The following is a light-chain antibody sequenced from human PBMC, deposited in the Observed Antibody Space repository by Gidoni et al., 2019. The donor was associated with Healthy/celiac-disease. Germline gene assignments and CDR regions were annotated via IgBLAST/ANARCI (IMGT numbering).Light chain of an antibody. J-gene: IGLJ2*01. CDR1: KLGDKY. CDR2: QDT. Sequence: SYALTQPPSVSVSPGQTASITCSGDKLGDKYASWYQQKPGQSPVLIIYQDTKRPSGIPERFSGSNSGNTATLTISGTQAMDEADYYCQAGDSRTYVVFGGGTKLTVL. CDR3: QAGDSRTYVV. V-gene: IGLV3-1*01.